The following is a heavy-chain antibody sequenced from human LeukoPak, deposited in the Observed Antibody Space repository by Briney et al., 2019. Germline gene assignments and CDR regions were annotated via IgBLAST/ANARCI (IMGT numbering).Heavy chain of an antibody. CDR1: GFTFSSYC. D-gene: IGHD2-2*01. CDR2: IISDGSST. Sequence: GGSLRLSCAASGFTFSSYCMHWVRQAPGEGLVWVSRIISDGSSTSYADSVKGRFSISRDNAKNTLYLQMNSLRAEDTAVYYCARKYCSSNSCYHNYGMDVWGQGTTVTVSS. CDR3: ARKYCSSNSCYHNYGMDV. V-gene: IGHV3-74*01. J-gene: IGHJ6*02.